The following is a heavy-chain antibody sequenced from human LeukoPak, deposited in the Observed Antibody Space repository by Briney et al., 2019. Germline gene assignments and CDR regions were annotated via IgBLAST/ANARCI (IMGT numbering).Heavy chain of an antibody. CDR2: ISSSGNTI. CDR1: GFTFSSYA. V-gene: IGHV3-48*04. CDR3: ARGPGNWYFDL. J-gene: IGHJ2*01. Sequence: PGRSLRLSCSASGFTFSSYAMHWVRQAPGKGLKWVSYISSSGNTIYYADSVKGRFTISRDNAKNSLYLQMNSLRAEDRAVYYCARGPGNWYFDLWGRGTLVTVSS. D-gene: IGHD3-10*01.